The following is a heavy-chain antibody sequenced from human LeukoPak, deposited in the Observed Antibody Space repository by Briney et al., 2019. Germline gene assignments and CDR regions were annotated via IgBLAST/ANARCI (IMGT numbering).Heavy chain of an antibody. CDR2: TSSSGSSK. CDR1: GFTFSDYY. Sequence: PGGSLRLSCAASGFTFSDYYMSWIRQAPGKGLEWVSYTSSSGSSKYYVDSVKGRFTISRGNAKNSLYLQMNSLRAEDTAVYYCARDLERGVFDYWGQRTLVTVSS. J-gene: IGHJ4*02. V-gene: IGHV3-11*01. CDR3: ARDLERGVFDY. D-gene: IGHD3-3*01.